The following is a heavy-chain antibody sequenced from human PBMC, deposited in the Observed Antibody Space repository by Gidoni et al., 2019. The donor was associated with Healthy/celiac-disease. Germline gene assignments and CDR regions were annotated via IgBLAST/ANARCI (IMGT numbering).Heavy chain of an antibody. V-gene: IGHV3-33*01. CDR1: GFTFSSYG. D-gene: IGHD3-10*01. CDR2: IWYDGSNK. Sequence: QVQLVESGGGVVQPGRSLRLSCAASGFTFSSYGMHWVRQAPGKGLEWVAVIWYDGSNKYYADSVKGRFTISRDNSKNTLYLQMNSLRAEDTAVYYCARDFRYGSGSEYYYYGMDVWGQGTTVTVSS. J-gene: IGHJ6*02. CDR3: ARDFRYGSGSEYYYYGMDV.